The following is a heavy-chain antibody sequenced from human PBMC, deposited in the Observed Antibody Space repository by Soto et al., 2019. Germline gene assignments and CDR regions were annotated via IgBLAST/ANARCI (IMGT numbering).Heavy chain of an antibody. CDR3: ARVPSITMVRGENRCDP. V-gene: IGHV4-34*01. CDR1: GGSFSGYY. CDR2: INHSGST. J-gene: IGHJ5*02. D-gene: IGHD3-10*01. Sequence: SETLSLTCAVYGGSFSGYYWSWIRQPPGKGLEWIGEINHSGSTNYNPSLKSRVTISVDTSKNQFSLKLSSVTAADTAVYYCARVPSITMVRGENRCDPWGQGTLVSVSS.